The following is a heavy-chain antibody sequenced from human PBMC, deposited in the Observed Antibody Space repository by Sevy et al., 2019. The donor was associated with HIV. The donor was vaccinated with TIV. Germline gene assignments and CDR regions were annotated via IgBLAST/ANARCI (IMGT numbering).Heavy chain of an antibody. J-gene: IGHJ4*02. V-gene: IGHV3-74*01. CDR1: VFTFSSYW. CDR3: VREAVGYGSVFDD. CDR2: INSDGSDT. Sequence: GGSLRLSCAASVFTFSSYWMHWVRQAPGKGLVWVSRINSDGSDTRYADSVKGRFTISRDNAKDTLHLQMTSVRPDDTAVYYCVREAVGYGSVFDDWGQGTLVTVSS. D-gene: IGHD3-10*01.